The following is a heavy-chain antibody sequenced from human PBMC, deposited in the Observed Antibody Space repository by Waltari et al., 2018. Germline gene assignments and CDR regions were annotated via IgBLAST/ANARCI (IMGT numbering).Heavy chain of an antibody. CDR2: ISYNGRNI. D-gene: IGHD3-22*01. Sequence: QVQLVESGGGVVQPGRSLRLSCAASEFNFRSYATHRVRQAPGKGLEWVAVISYNGRNIYYEDSVKGRFTISRDNSNKTLYLQMNSLRPEDTAVYYCARDYCDRTNCHGMDVWGQGTTVTVSS. V-gene: IGHV3-30*01. CDR1: EFNFRSYA. J-gene: IGHJ6*02. CDR3: ARDYCDRTNCHGMDV.